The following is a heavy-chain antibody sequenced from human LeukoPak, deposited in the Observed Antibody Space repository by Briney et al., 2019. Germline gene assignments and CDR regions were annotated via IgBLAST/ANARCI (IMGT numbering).Heavy chain of an antibody. CDR1: GFTFSSYG. D-gene: IGHD2-2*02. CDR3: AKDLRQSSTRRYRSQGGY. J-gene: IGHJ4*02. Sequence: GGSLRLSCAASGFTFSSYGMHWVRQAPGKGLEWVAFIRYDGSNKYYADSVKGRFTISRDNSKNTLYLQMNSLRAEDTAVYYCAKDLRQSSTRRYRSQGGYWGQGPLVTVSS. CDR2: IRYDGSNK. V-gene: IGHV3-30*02.